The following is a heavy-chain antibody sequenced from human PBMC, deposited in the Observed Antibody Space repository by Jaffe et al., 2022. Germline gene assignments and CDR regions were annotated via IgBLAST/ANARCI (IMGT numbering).Heavy chain of an antibody. J-gene: IGHJ3*02. CDR2: INPSGGST. D-gene: IGHD2-15*01. CDR3: ARGGYCSGGSCYSEDAFDI. V-gene: IGHV1-46*03. CDR1: GYTFTSYY. Sequence: QVQLVQSGAEVKKPGASVKVSCKASGYTFTSYYMHWVRQAPGQGLEWMGIINPSGGSTSYAQKFQGRVTMTRDTSTSTVYMELSSLRSEDTAVYYCARGGYCSGGSCYSEDAFDIWGQGTMVTVSS.